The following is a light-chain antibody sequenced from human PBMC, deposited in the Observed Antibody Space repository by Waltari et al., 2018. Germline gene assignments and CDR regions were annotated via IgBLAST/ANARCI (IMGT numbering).Light chain of an antibody. V-gene: IGLV2-23*02. CDR3: CSYAGSTTSVM. Sequence: QSALTQPASVSGSPGQSITISCTGINSDVGSYNLVSWYQHHPGKAPKVMIYEVTKRPSGVSNRFSGSKSGNTASLTISGLQAEDEADYYCCSYAGSTTSVMFGGGTKLTVL. CDR1: NSDVGSYNL. CDR2: EVT. J-gene: IGLJ3*02.